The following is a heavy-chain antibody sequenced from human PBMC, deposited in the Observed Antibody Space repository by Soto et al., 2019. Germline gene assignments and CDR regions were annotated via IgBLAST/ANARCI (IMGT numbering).Heavy chain of an antibody. D-gene: IGHD5-12*01. CDR2: IYPGDSDT. J-gene: IGHJ4*02. CDR3: ATSTVSYVDIVSSTTRGYFDH. CDR1: VYNFNTYW. V-gene: IGHV5-51*01. Sequence: PGESLKISCVGSVYNFNTYWIGWVRQMPGKGLEWMALIYPGDSDTRYSPSFEGQVTLSVDRSISTAYLQWSSLKAPDTAIYYCATSTVSYVDIVSSTTRGYFDHWGKGTLVPVSP.